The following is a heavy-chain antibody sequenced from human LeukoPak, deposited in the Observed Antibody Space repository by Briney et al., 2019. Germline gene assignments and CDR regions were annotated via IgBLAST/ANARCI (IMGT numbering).Heavy chain of an antibody. Sequence: SETLSLTCTVSGGSITTSSYYWGWIRQTPGKGLEWIGSISSSGTTSYTPSRKSRVTMSVDTSKKQLPLNLSSVTAADTAVYYCARPPYGANWFDPWGQGILVTVSS. J-gene: IGHJ5*02. CDR2: ISSSGTT. CDR3: ARPPYGANWFDP. CDR1: GGSITTSSYY. V-gene: IGHV4-39*01. D-gene: IGHD1-26*01.